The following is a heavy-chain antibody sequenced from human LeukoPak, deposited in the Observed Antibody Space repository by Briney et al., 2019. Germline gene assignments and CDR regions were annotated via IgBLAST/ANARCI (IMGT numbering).Heavy chain of an antibody. CDR2: IKQDGSEK. J-gene: IGHJ4*02. D-gene: IGHD3-22*01. CDR1: GFTFSSYW. Sequence: PGGSLRLSCAASGFTFSSYWMSWVRQAPGKGLEWVANIKQDGSEKYYVDSVKGRFTISRDNAKNSLYLQINSLRAEDTAVYYCARGTIYDSSGYQNWGQGTLVTVSS. V-gene: IGHV3-7*01. CDR3: ARGTIYDSSGYQN.